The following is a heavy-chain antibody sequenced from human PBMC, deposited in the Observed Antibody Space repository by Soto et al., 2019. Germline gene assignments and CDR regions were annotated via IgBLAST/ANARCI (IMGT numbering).Heavy chain of an antibody. CDR3: ARNHDYGDYTFDD. Sequence: XGSRRRTCFAGGFSFSSYAMHWVRQAPGKGLEWVAVISYDGSNKYYAESVKGRFTISRDNSKNQLYLQMNSLRAEDTAVYYCARNHDYGDYTFDDWGQGTLVTVSS. J-gene: IGHJ4*02. V-gene: IGHV3-30-3*01. CDR2: ISYDGSNK. D-gene: IGHD4-17*01. CDR1: GFSFSSYA.